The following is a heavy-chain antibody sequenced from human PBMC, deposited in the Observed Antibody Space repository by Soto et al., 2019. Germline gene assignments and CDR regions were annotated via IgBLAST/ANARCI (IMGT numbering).Heavy chain of an antibody. Sequence: GASVKVSCKASGYTFTGYYMHWVRQAPGQGLEWMGIINPNDRTTAYAHKFEGRVTMTRDTSTTTVYMELSSLTSEDTAVYYCSRSLTRGQSRSFDWPNDYWG. CDR2: INPNDRTT. CDR3: SRSLTRGQSRSFDWPNDY. D-gene: IGHD3-9*01. J-gene: IGHJ4*01. CDR1: GYTFTGYY. V-gene: IGHV1-46*03.